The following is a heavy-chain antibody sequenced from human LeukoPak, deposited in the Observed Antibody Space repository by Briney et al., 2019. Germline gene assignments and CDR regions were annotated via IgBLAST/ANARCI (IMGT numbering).Heavy chain of an antibody. CDR2: IIPIFGTA. CDR1: GGTFSSHA. D-gene: IGHD3-16*01. J-gene: IGHJ4*02. Sequence: ASVKVSCKASGGTFSSHAISWVRQAPGQGLEWMGGIIPIFGTANYAQKFQGRVTITADESTSTAYMELSSLRSEDTAVYYCASQDYDYVWGSYSGGYWGQGTLVTVSS. CDR3: ASQDYDYVWGSYSGGY. V-gene: IGHV1-69*13.